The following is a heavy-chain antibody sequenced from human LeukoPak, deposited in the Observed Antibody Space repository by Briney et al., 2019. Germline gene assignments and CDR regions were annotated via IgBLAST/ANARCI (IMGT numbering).Heavy chain of an antibody. CDR1: GGSINSNNYF. J-gene: IGHJ4*02. D-gene: IGHD3-3*01. Sequence: SETLSHTCTVSGGSINSNNYFWGWIRQPPGKGLEWIGSIYYSGSTYYNPSLKSRVTISVDTSKNQFSLRLSSVTAADTAMYYCQSRFLEWLLDYWGQGTLVSVSS. CDR2: IYYSGST. CDR3: QSRFLEWLLDY. V-gene: IGHV4-39*01.